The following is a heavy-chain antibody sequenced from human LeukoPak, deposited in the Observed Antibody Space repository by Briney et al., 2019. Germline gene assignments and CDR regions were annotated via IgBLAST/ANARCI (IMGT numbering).Heavy chain of an antibody. CDR2: ISYDGSNK. V-gene: IGHV3-30*03. J-gene: IGHJ5*01. D-gene: IGHD3-22*01. Sequence: GGSLRPSCAASGFTFSSYGMHWVRQAPGKGLEWVAVISYDGSNKYYADSVKGRFTISRDNSKNTLYLQMNSLRAEDTAVYYCARDKAFLGYYDTSGYFQQWFDSWGQGTLVTVSS. CDR3: ARDKAFLGYYDTSGYFQQWFDS. CDR1: GFTFSSYG.